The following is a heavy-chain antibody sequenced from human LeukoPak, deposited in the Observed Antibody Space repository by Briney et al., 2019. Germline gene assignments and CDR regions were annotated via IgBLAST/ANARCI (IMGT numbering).Heavy chain of an antibody. CDR3: ARGPRLLRYFDWLSPRAEYFQH. V-gene: IGHV4-34*01. Sequence: SETLSLTCAVYGGSFRGYYWSWIRQPPGKGLEWIGEINHSGSTNYNPSLKSRVTISVDTSKNQFSLKLSSVTAADAAVYYCARGPRLLRYFDWLSPRAEYFQHWGQGTLVTVSS. CDR1: GGSFRGYY. CDR2: INHSGST. J-gene: IGHJ1*01. D-gene: IGHD3-9*01.